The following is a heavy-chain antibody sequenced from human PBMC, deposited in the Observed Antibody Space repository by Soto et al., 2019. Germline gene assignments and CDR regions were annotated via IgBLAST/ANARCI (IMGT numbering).Heavy chain of an antibody. J-gene: IGHJ4*02. CDR2: ISGSGGST. Sequence: EVQLLESGGGLVQPGGSLRLSCAASGFTFSSYAMSWVRQAPGKGLEWVSAISGSGGSTYYTDSVKGRFTISRDNSKNTLYLQMNSLRAEDTAVYYCAKGQQWHPTSSTDYWGQGTLVTVSS. CDR3: AKGQQWHPTSSTDY. V-gene: IGHV3-23*01. CDR1: GFTFSSYA. D-gene: IGHD6-19*01.